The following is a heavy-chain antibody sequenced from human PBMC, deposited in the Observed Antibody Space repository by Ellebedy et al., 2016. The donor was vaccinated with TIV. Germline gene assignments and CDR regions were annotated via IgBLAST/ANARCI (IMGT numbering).Heavy chain of an antibody. CDR3: AAGYSSGWYVED. CDR2: INHSGRT. Sequence: SETLSLTCAVYGGSFSGYYWSWVRQPPGKGLEWLGEINHSGRTNYNPSLKSPVTISLDTSKSQFSLTLSSVTAADTAVYYCAAGYSSGWYVEDWGQGTLVTVSS. D-gene: IGHD6-19*01. V-gene: IGHV4-34*01. CDR1: GGSFSGYY. J-gene: IGHJ4*02.